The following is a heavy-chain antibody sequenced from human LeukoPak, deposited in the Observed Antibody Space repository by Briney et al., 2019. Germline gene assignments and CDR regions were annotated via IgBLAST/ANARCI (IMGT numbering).Heavy chain of an antibody. CDR1: GGSISSYY. CDR3: ARHVLGYYDSSGQDAFDI. J-gene: IGHJ3*02. D-gene: IGHD3-22*01. Sequence: SETLSLTCTVSGGSISSYYWSWIRQPPGKGLEWIGYIYYSGSTNYNPSLKSRVTISVDTSKNQFSLKLGSVTAADTAVYYCARHVLGYYDSSGQDAFDIWGQGTMVTVSS. CDR2: IYYSGST. V-gene: IGHV4-59*08.